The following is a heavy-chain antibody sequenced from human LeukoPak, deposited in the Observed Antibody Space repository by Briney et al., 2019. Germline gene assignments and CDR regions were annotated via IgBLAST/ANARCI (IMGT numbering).Heavy chain of an antibody. V-gene: IGHV4-61*02. Sequence: SQTLSLXCTVSGGSISSGSYYWSWNRQPAGKGLEWIGRIYTSGSTNYNPSLKSRVTISVDTSKNQFSLKLSSVTAADTAVYYCARESPLGHYFDYWGQGTLVTVSS. CDR1: GGSISSGSYY. CDR2: IYTSGST. D-gene: IGHD3-16*01. CDR3: ARESPLGHYFDY. J-gene: IGHJ4*02.